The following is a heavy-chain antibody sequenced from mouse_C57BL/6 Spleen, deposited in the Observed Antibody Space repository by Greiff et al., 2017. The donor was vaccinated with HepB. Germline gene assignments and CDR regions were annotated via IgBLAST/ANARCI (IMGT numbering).Heavy chain of an antibody. J-gene: IGHJ2*01. D-gene: IGHD2-2*01. CDR1: GYSITSGYY. CDR3: ARAMVTTYYLDD. CDR2: ISSDGSN. Sequence: EVKLMESGPGLVKPSQSLSLTCSVTGYSITSGYYWNWIRQFPGNKLEWMGYISSDGSNNYNPSLKNRISITRDTSKNQFFLKLNSVTTEDTATYYCARAMVTTYYLDDWGQGTTLTVAS. V-gene: IGHV3-6*01.